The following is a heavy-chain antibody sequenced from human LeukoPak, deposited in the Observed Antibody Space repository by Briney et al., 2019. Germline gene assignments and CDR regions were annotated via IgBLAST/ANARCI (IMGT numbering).Heavy chain of an antibody. D-gene: IGHD3-22*01. CDR2: TYYRSTWFN. J-gene: IGHJ4*02. Sequence: SQTLSLTFAISGDSVSSNSVTWNWIRQSPSRGLEWLGRTYYRSTWFNDYAVSVRGRITVNPDTSKNQFSLHLNSVTPEDTAVYYCAGQDDSSGYLFDYWGQGTLVTVSS. CDR1: GDSVSSNSVT. CDR3: AGQDDSSGYLFDY. V-gene: IGHV6-1*01.